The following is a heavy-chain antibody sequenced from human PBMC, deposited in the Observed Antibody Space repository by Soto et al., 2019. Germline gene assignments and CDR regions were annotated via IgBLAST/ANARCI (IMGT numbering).Heavy chain of an antibody. CDR2: IDYSGNT. D-gene: IGHD4-17*01. V-gene: IGHV4-39*01. CDR1: GASISSGSYY. J-gene: IGHJ5*02. Sequence: QVQLQESGPGLQKPSETLSLTCTVSGASISSGSYYWGWIRQPPGRGLEWIGSIDYSGNTNYNPSLMSRVTISVDTSNNQFSLRLSSVTAADTALYFCARHDVTVTFNYFDPWGQGTLVTVSS. CDR3: ARHDVTVTFNYFDP.